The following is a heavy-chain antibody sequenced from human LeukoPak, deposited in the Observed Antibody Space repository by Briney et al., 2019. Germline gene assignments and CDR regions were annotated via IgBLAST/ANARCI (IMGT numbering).Heavy chain of an antibody. CDR3: AKYSAFDSGYFDY. J-gene: IGHJ4*02. V-gene: IGHV3-23*01. CDR2: ITGSGATT. Sequence: PGGSLRLSCAASRFTFSSYAMTWVRQAPGKGLEWVSAITGSGATTAYTDSVKGRFTISRDNSKNTLYLQMNSLRVEDTAIYYCAKYSAFDSGYFDYWGQGALVTVSS. D-gene: IGHD5-12*01. CDR1: RFTFSSYA.